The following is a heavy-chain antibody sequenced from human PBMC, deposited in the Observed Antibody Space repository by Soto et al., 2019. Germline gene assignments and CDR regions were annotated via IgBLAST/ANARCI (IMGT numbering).Heavy chain of an antibody. J-gene: IGHJ4*02. CDR1: GGSITNSNW. CDR2: IYHAGST. Sequence: SETLSLTCTVSGGSITNSNWWSWVRLPPAKGLEWIGDIYHAGSTKYNPSLERRVTMSVDTSNNQFALTLTSVTAADTAVYFCARGPPIVGNTTPLDSWGQGTLVTVSS. D-gene: IGHD1-26*01. CDR3: ARGPPIVGNTTPLDS. V-gene: IGHV4-4*02.